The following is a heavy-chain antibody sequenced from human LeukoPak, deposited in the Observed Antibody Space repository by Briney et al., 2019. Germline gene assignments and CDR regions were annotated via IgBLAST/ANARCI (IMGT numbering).Heavy chain of an antibody. D-gene: IGHD3-9*01. J-gene: IGHJ4*02. Sequence: SETLSLTCTVSGGSISSYYWSWIRQPAGKGLEWTGRIYTSGSTNYNPSLKSRVTMSVDTSKNQFSLKLSSVTAADTAVYYCARDHDDILTGYTLDYWGQGTLVTVSS. CDR2: IYTSGST. CDR1: GGSISSYY. V-gene: IGHV4-4*07. CDR3: ARDHDDILTGYTLDY.